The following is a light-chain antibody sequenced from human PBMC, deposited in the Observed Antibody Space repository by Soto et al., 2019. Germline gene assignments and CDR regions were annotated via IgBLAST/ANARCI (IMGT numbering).Light chain of an antibody. CDR3: QQYESWPYT. CDR1: QSVSTN. J-gene: IGKJ2*01. CDR2: GAS. V-gene: IGKV3-15*01. Sequence: EIVMTQSPVTLSVSPGERATLSCRASQSVSTNLAWYQQKPGQAPRLLIYGASTRATGIPARFSVSGSGTEFTLTISSLQSEGFAVYFCQQYESWPYTFGQGTKLEIK.